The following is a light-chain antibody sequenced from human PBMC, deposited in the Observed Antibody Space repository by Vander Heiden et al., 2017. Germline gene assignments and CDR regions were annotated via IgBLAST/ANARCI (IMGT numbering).Light chain of an antibody. V-gene: IGLV3-21*02. CDR3: QMWHTDSVI. J-gene: IGLJ2*01. CDR1: NVGSFG. Sequence: SYVLTQPPSVSVAPGQTAHLSRGGNNVGSFGVQWFQQRPGQAPGLGVYDDNGRPSGSPDRFSASGSGNKATLTITRVEAGDEAYDHCQMWHTDSVIFGGGTKLTVL. CDR2: DDN.